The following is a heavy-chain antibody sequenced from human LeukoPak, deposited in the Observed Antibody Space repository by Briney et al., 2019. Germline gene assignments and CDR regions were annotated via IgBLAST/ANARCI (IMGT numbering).Heavy chain of an antibody. V-gene: IGHV3-74*01. Sequence: GGFLRLSCAASGFTFDYYWMHWVRQAPGKGLMWVSRINTDGSNTHYADSEKGRFTISRDNAKNTLYLQMNGLRVEDTAVYYCVVWGEDRSGHRFDFWGQGTLVTVSS. D-gene: IGHD3-22*01. J-gene: IGHJ4*02. CDR3: VVWGEDRSGHRFDF. CDR1: GFTFDYYW. CDR2: INTDGSNT.